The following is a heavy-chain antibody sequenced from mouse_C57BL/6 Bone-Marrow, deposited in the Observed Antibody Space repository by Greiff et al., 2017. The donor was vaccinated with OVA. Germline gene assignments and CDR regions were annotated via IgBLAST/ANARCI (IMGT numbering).Heavy chain of an antibody. J-gene: IGHJ3*01. CDR2: ISSGSSTI. D-gene: IGHD2-4*01. CDR1: GFTFSDYG. Sequence: EVQVVESGGGLVKPGGSLKLSCAASGFTFSDYGMHWVRQAPEKGLEWVAYISSGSSTIYYADTVKGRFTISRDNAKNTLFLQMTRLRSEDTAMYYCARTLYYDLTWFAYWGQGTLVTVSA. V-gene: IGHV5-17*01. CDR3: ARTLYYDLTWFAY.